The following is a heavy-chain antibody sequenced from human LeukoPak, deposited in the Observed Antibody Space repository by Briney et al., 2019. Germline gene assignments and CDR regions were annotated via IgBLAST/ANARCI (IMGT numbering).Heavy chain of an antibody. Sequence: GGSLRLSCAASGFTFTTFWMSWVRQAPGRGLEWVANIKQDGSERYYVDSVKGRFTISRNNAKNSLYLQMNSLRAEDTGVYYCAGSGWQVYLDYWGQGALVTVSS. CDR2: IKQDGSER. CDR3: AGSGWQVYLDY. D-gene: IGHD6-19*01. CDR1: GFTFTTFW. J-gene: IGHJ4*02. V-gene: IGHV3-7*01.